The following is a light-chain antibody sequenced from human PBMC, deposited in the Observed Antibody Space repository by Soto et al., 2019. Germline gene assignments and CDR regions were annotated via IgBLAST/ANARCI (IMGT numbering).Light chain of an antibody. CDR3: ASYTRYTTLV. Sequence: QSALTQPASVSGSPGQSITISCTGTISDIGGYNFISWYQHHPGKDPKLVIYDVNIRPSGISYRFSGSKSGNTASLTISVLQAEDEADYYCASYTRYTTLVFGGVTKLTVL. CDR1: ISDIGGYNF. J-gene: IGLJ2*01. V-gene: IGLV2-14*01. CDR2: DVN.